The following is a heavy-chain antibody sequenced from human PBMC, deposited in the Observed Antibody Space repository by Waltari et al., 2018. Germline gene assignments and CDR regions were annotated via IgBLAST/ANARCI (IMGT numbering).Heavy chain of an antibody. CDR3: ARDRASWSYYYYYYYMDV. J-gene: IGHJ6*03. CDR2: IYYSGST. CDR1: GGSISSSSYY. V-gene: IGHV4-39*07. D-gene: IGHD1-26*01. Sequence: QLQLQESGPGLVKPSETLSLTCTVSGGSISSSSYYWGWIRQPPGKGLEWIGSIYYSGSTYYNPSLKSRVTISVDTSKNQFSLKLSSVTAADTAVYYCARDRASWSYYYYYYYMDVWGKGTTVPISS.